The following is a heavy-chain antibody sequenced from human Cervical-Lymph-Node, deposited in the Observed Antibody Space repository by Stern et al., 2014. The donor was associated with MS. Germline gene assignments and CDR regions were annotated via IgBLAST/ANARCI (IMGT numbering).Heavy chain of an antibody. J-gene: IGHJ4*02. D-gene: IGHD2-15*01. Sequence: EDQLVESGGGLVQPGGSLRLSCAASGFTFSSYDMNWVRQATGKGLEWVSAIGTAGDTYYPGSVKGRFTISRENAKNALYLQMNSLRAGDTAVYYCARGTHCSGGSCYSSDYFDYWGQGTLVTVSS. CDR2: IGTAGDT. CDR1: GFTFSSYD. CDR3: ARGTHCSGGSCYSSDYFDY. V-gene: IGHV3-13*01.